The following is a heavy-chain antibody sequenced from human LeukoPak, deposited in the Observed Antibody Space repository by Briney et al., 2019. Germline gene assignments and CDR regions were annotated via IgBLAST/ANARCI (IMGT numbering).Heavy chain of an antibody. D-gene: IGHD6-6*01. Sequence: GESLKISCKGSGYSFTSYWIGWVRQMPGKGLEWMGIIYPGDSDTRYSPSFQGQVTISADKSISTAYLQWSSLKASDTAMYYYARHKPSVYSSSSAFDYWGQGTLVTVSS. V-gene: IGHV5-51*01. J-gene: IGHJ4*02. CDR2: IYPGDSDT. CDR1: GYSFTSYW. CDR3: ARHKPSVYSSSSAFDY.